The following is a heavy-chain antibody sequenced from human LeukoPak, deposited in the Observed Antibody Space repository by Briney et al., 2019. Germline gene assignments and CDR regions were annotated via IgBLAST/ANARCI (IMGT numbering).Heavy chain of an antibody. Sequence: PGRSLRLSCAASGLTFSSYNMHWVRQAPGKGLEWVAVISYDGGNKYYADSVEGRFTISRDNSKNTLYLQMNSLRTEDTAVYYCAKGSAYDYLWGSDGGGAFDIWGQGTMVTVSS. CDR3: AKGSAYDYLWGSDGGGAFDI. D-gene: IGHD3-16*01. CDR1: GLTFSSYN. V-gene: IGHV3-30-3*01. CDR2: ISYDGGNK. J-gene: IGHJ3*02.